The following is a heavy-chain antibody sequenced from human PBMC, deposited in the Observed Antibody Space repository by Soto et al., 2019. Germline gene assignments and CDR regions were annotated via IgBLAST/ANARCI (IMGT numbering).Heavy chain of an antibody. CDR1: GYSFTCYW. J-gene: IGHJ4*02. V-gene: IGHV5-10-1*01. Sequence: RGESLKIFCKSSGYSFTCYWISWVRQMPGKGLEWMGRIDPSDSYTKYSPSFQGHVTLSADKSISTAYLQWSSLKASDTAMYYCARHLRRSAASGTSHFDYWGQGTLVTVSS. CDR2: IDPSDSYT. D-gene: IGHD6-13*01. CDR3: ARHLRRSAASGTSHFDY.